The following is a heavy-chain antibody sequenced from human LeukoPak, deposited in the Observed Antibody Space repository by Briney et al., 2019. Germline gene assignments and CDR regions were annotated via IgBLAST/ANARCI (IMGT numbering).Heavy chain of an antibody. CDR2: ISDYNGNT. J-gene: IGHJ5*02. CDR3: ARDGPDRAAWFDP. Sequence: ASVKVSCKASGYTFSSYGISWVRQAPGQGLEWMGWISDYNGNTNYAQKVQGRVTMTTDPFTSPAYMELRSLRSDDTAVYYCARDGPDRAAWFDPWGQGTLVTVSS. D-gene: IGHD3-22*01. V-gene: IGHV1-18*01. CDR1: GYTFSSYG.